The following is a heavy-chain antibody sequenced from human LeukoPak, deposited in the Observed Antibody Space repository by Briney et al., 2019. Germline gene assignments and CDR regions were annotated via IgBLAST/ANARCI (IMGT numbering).Heavy chain of an antibody. J-gene: IGHJ4*02. V-gene: IGHV1-69*04. CDR2: IIPILGIA. CDR3: AGGYCSGGSCYNFDY. Sequence: SVKVSCKASGGTFSSYAISWVRQAPGQGLEWMGRIIPILGIANHAQKFQGRVTITADKSTSTAYMELSSLRSEDTAVYYCAGGYCSGGSCYNFDYWGQGTLVTVSS. D-gene: IGHD2-15*01. CDR1: GGTFSSYA.